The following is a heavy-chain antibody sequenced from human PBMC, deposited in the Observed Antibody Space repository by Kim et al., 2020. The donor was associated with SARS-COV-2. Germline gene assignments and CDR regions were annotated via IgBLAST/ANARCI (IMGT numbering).Heavy chain of an antibody. CDR3: ARVWGSYRYFDY. J-gene: IGHJ4*02. D-gene: IGHD3-16*02. Sequence: YSADSVKGRLTISRDNSKNTLYLQMNSLRAEDTAVYYCARVWGSYRYFDYWGQGTLVTVSS. V-gene: IGHV3-30*01.